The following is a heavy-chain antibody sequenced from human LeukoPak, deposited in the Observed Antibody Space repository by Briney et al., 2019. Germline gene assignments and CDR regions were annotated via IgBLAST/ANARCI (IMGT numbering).Heavy chain of an antibody. D-gene: IGHD2-15*01. J-gene: IGHJ4*02. CDR2: IYYSGST. CDR1: GGSVSSGSYY. CDR3: ARASLGLQIDY. Sequence: SETLSLTCTVSGGSVSSGSYYWSWIRQPPGKGLEWTGYIYYSGSTNYNPSLKSRVTISVDTSKNQFSLKLSSVTAADTAVYYCARASLGLQIDYWGQGTLVTVSS. V-gene: IGHV4-61*01.